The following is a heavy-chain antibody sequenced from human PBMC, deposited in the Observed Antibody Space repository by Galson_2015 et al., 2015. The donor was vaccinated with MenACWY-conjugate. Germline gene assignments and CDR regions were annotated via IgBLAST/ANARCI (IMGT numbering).Heavy chain of an antibody. CDR1: GFTLGNYW. V-gene: IGHV3-74*01. Sequence: SMRLACEASGFTLGNYWMHWVRQGPGKGLVWVSRISGNGDTITYADSVKGRFTISRDSAKNTLYLQMDSLREEDMAVYYCTRIVEGGGRSFDYWFQGTLVTVSS. D-gene: IGHD1-26*01. CDR2: ISGNGDTI. CDR3: TRIVEGGGRSFDY. J-gene: IGHJ4*02.